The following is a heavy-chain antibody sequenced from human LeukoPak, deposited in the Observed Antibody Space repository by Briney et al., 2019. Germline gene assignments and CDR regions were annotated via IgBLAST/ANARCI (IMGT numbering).Heavy chain of an antibody. D-gene: IGHD5-12*01. CDR1: GYSISSGYY. J-gene: IGHJ4*02. CDR2: IYHSGSA. V-gene: IGHV4-38-2*02. Sequence: SETLSLTCTVSGYSISSGYYWGWIRQPPGKGLEWIGSIYHSGSAYYNPSLKSRVTISVDRSKNQFSLKLSSVTAADTAVYYCASGLVTTITGEYYFDYWGQGTLVTVSS. CDR3: ASGLVTTITGEYYFDY.